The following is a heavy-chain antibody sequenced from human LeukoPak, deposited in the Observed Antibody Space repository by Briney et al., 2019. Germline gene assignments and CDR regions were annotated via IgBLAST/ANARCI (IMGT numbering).Heavy chain of an antibody. CDR3: AREGRGIVVVPAATLDY. Sequence: ASVKVSCKASGGTFSSYAISWVRQAPGQGLEWMGGIIPIFGTANYAQKFQGRVTITADESTSTAYMELSSLRSEDTAVYYCAREGRGIVVVPAATLDYWGQGTLVTVSS. J-gene: IGHJ4*02. CDR1: GGTFSSYA. V-gene: IGHV1-69*01. D-gene: IGHD2-2*01. CDR2: IIPIFGTA.